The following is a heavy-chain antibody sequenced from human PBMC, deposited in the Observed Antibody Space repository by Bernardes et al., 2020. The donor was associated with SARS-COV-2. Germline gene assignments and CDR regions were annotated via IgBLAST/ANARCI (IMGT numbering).Heavy chain of an antibody. Sequence: GGSLRLSCEAYGFTLSNNYMSWVRQAPGKGLEWLSLIHRTGNTYYADSVKGRFTVSRDNSKDTVHLHMSSLRAEDTAIYYCARTPEAGADGAFYYDSGMDVWGRGTTVIVSS. V-gene: IGHV3-66*01. J-gene: IGHJ6*02. CDR3: ARTPEAGADGAFYYDSGMDV. CDR2: IHRTGNT. D-gene: IGHD1-26*01. CDR1: GFTLSNNY.